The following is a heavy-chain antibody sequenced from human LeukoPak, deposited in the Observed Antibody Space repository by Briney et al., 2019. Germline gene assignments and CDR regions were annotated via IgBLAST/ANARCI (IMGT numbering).Heavy chain of an antibody. Sequence: ASVKVSCKTSGYSFNDYYLHWVRQAPGQGLEWMGWINPNSGGTHYAPKFQGRVTLTTDTSITTAYMELSSLISGDTALYYCARDSSDILTGYYHFWGQGTLVTVSS. CDR2: INPNSGGT. J-gene: IGHJ4*02. CDR1: GYSFNDYY. CDR3: ARDSSDILTGYYHF. D-gene: IGHD3-9*01. V-gene: IGHV1-2*02.